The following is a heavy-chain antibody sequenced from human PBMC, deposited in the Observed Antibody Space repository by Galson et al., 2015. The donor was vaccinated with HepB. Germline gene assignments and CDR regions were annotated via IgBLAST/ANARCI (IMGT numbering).Heavy chain of an antibody. V-gene: IGHV3-23*01. J-gene: IGHJ5*01. D-gene: IGHD5-18*01. CDR1: GFAFDSHA. CDR2: ITGNGDST. Sequence: SLRLSCAASGFAFDSHAMSWVRQAPGRGLEWISGITGNGDSTFYADSVKGRFTVSKDNSKNMLYLQMNSLRAEDAGLYFCAKGYGLFDFWGQGILVTVSS. CDR3: AKGYGLFDF.